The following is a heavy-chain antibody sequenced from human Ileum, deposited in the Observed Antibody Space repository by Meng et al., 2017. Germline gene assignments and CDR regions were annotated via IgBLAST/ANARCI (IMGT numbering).Heavy chain of an antibody. J-gene: IGHJ5*02. Sequence: QVQLQESGPGLVKSSQTLSLTCTVSGGSISSGDYYWSWIRQPPGKGLEWIGYIFDTGPPSYSPPLRRRLSISMDTSKNQFSLRLTSVSAADTAVYYCAASLDGNRFDPWGQGTLVTVSS. V-gene: IGHV4-30-4*01. D-gene: IGHD1-26*01. CDR3: AASLDGNRFDP. CDR1: GGSISSGDYY. CDR2: IFDTGPP.